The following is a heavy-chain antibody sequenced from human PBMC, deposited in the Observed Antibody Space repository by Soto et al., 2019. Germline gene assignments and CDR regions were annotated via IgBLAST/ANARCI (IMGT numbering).Heavy chain of an antibody. CDR1: GFTVSSNY. J-gene: IGHJ4*02. V-gene: IGHV3-53*01. Sequence: PGGSLRLSCAASGFTVSSNYMSWVRQAPGKGLEWVSVIYSGGSTYYADSVKGRFTISRDNSKNTLYLQMNSLRAEDAAVYYCARESRYCSSTSCYGVFDYWGQGTLVTVYS. CDR3: ARESRYCSSTSCYGVFDY. D-gene: IGHD2-2*01. CDR2: IYSGGST.